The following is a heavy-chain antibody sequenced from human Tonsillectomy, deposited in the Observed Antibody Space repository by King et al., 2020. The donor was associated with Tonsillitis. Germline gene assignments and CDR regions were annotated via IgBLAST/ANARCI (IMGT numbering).Heavy chain of an antibody. CDR1: GYPFTNSD. CDR2: INPNGGNT. J-gene: IGHJ4*02. D-gene: IGHD5/OR15-5a*01. Sequence: VQSGAEVKKSGASVKVSCKASGYPFTNSDINWVRQATGQGLEWMGSINPNGGNTDYAQKFQGRVTMTRDTSITTAYMELSSLRSEDTAVYYCARGLSLDYWGQGTLVTVSS. CDR3: ARGLSLDY. V-gene: IGHV1-8*02.